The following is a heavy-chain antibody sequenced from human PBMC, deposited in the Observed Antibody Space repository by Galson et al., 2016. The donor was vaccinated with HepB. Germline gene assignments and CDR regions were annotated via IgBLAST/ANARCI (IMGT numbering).Heavy chain of an antibody. J-gene: IGHJ5*02. CDR3: ARGGASRGQWLDNWFDP. V-gene: IGHV3-20*01. CDR1: GFTFDDNG. CDR2: INWSGDTT. Sequence: SLRLSCAASGFTFDDNGMGWVRQVPGKGLEWVSGINWSGDTTGYADPVKGRFTISRDNAKNSLYLQMNSLRAEDTAFYHCARGGASRGQWLDNWFDPWGQGTLVTVSS. D-gene: IGHD6-19*01.